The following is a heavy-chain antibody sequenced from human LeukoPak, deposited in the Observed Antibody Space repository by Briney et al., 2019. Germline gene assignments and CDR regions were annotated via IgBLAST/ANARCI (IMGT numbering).Heavy chain of an antibody. J-gene: IGHJ5*02. CDR3: ARDDSSSWYRMWGKFDP. Sequence: ASVKVSCKASGYTFTSYAMHWVRQAPGQRLEWMGWINAGNGNTKYSQKFQGRVTITRDTSASTAYMEVSSLRSEDTAVYYCARDDSSSWYRMWGKFDPWGQGTLVTVSS. V-gene: IGHV1-3*01. CDR2: INAGNGNT. CDR1: GYTFTSYA. D-gene: IGHD6-13*01.